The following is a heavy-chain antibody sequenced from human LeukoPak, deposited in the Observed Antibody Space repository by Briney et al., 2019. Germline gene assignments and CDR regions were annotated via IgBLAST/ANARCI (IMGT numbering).Heavy chain of an antibody. D-gene: IGHD5-18*01. CDR3: ARRHLAMGVFDY. J-gene: IGHJ4*02. V-gene: IGHV4-34*01. CDR2: INHSGST. Sequence: SETLSLTCAVYGGSFSGYYWSWVRQPPGKGLEWIGEINHSGSTNYNPSLRSRVTISVDTSKNQFSLKLSSVPAADTAVYYCARRHLAMGVFDYWGQGTLVTVSS. CDR1: GGSFSGYY.